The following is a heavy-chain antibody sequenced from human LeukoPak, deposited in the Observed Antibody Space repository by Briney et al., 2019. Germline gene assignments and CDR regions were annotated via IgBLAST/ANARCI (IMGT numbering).Heavy chain of an antibody. D-gene: IGHD3-22*01. J-gene: IGHJ4*02. CDR3: ARLSMIAARGYDY. CDR2: IYYSGST. V-gene: IGHV4-39*01. Sequence: SETLSLTCTVSGGSISSSSYYWGWIRQPPGKGLEWIGSIYYSGSTYYNPSLKSRVTISVDTSKNQFSLKLSSVTAADTAVYYCARLSMIAARGYDYWGQGTLVTVSS. CDR1: GGSISSSSYY.